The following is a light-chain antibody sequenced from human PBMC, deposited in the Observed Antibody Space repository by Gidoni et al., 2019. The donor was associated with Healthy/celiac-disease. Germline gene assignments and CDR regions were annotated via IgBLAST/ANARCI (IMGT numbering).Light chain of an antibody. J-gene: IGKJ2*01. V-gene: IGKV4-1*01. Sequence: GSLGERATINCKSSQSVLYSSNNKNYLAWYQQKPGQPPKLLLYWASTRESGVPDRFSGSGSGTDFTPTISSLQAEDVAVYYCQQYYSTPYTFGQGTKLEIK. CDR3: QQYYSTPYT. CDR2: WAS. CDR1: QSVLYSSNNKNY.